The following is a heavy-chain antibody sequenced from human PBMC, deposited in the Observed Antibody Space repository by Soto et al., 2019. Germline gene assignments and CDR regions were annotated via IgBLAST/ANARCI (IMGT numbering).Heavy chain of an antibody. CDR1: GFSLSTSGVG. D-gene: IGHD3-10*01. J-gene: IGHJ5*02. Sequence: QITLKESGPTLVKPTQTLTLTCTFSGFSLSTSGVGVGWIRQPPGKALEWLALIYWDDDKRYSPSLKSRLTITKDTSKNQVVLTMTNMDPVDTATYYCAHRLDYDSRWGWFDPWGQGTLVTVSS. CDR2: IYWDDDK. CDR3: AHRLDYDSRWGWFDP. V-gene: IGHV2-5*02.